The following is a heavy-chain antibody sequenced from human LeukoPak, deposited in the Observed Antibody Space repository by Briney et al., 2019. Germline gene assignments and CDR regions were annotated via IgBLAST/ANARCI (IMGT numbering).Heavy chain of an antibody. CDR3: ARVTMIGEDYYYYGMDV. D-gene: IGHD3-22*01. Sequence: SETLSLTCTVSGGSISSYYWSWIRQPAGKGLEWIGRIYTSGSTNHNPSLKSRVTMSVDTSKNQFSLKLSSVTAADTAVYYCARVTMIGEDYYYYGMDVWGQGTTVTVSS. CDR1: GGSISSYY. J-gene: IGHJ6*02. CDR2: IYTSGST. V-gene: IGHV4-4*07.